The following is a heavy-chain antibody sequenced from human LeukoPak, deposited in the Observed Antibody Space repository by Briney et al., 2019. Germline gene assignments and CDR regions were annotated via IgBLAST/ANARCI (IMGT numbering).Heavy chain of an antibody. V-gene: IGHV3-33*01. Sequence: GGSLRLSCAASGFTFSSYGMHWVRQAPGKGLEWVAVIWYDGSNKYYADSVKGRFTISRDNSKNTLYLQMNSLRAEDTAVYYCARDETGYCSSTSCSYVFDIWGQGTMVTVSS. CDR2: IWYDGSNK. CDR1: GFTFSSYG. J-gene: IGHJ3*02. D-gene: IGHD2-2*01. CDR3: ARDETGYCSSTSCSYVFDI.